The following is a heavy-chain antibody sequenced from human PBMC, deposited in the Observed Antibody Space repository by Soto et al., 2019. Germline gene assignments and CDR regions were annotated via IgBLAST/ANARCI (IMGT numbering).Heavy chain of an antibody. V-gene: IGHV4-34*01. Sequence: QVQLQQWGAGLLKPSETLSLTCAVYGGSFSGYYWSWIRQPPGKGLEWIGEINHSGSTNYNPSLKNRVTISVDTSKKQVSLKLSSVTAADTAVYYCARGYRRKQWPNDYWGQGTLVTVSS. CDR2: INHSGST. J-gene: IGHJ4*02. D-gene: IGHD6-19*01. CDR3: ARGYRRKQWPNDY. CDR1: GGSFSGYY.